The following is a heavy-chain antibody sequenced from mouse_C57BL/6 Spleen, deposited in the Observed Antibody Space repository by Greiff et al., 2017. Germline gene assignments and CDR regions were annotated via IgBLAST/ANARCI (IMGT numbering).Heavy chain of an antibody. V-gene: IGHV1-82*01. Sequence: QVQLKESGPELVKPGASVKISCKASGYAFSSSWMNWVKQRPGKGLEWIGRIYPGDGDTNYNGKFKGKATLTADKSSSTAYMQLSSLTSEDSAVYFCARARDTTVYFDYWGQGTTLTVSS. CDR3: ARARDTTVYFDY. CDR2: IYPGDGDT. J-gene: IGHJ2*01. D-gene: IGHD1-1*01. CDR1: GYAFSSSW.